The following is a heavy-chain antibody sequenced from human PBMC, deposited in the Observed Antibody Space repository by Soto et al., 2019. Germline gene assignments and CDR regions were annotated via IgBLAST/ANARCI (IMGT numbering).Heavy chain of an antibody. CDR1: GGSISSYY. V-gene: IGHV4-59*08. D-gene: IGHD2-15*01. Sequence: QVQLQESGPGLVKPSETLSLTCTVSGGSISSYYWSWIRQPPGKGLEWIGYIYYSGSTNYNPSLKSRVTISVDTSKNPFSLKLSSVTAADTAVYYCARLNIVVVVAATLEGWFDPWGQGTLVTVSS. CDR2: IYYSGST. CDR3: ARLNIVVVVAATLEGWFDP. J-gene: IGHJ5*02.